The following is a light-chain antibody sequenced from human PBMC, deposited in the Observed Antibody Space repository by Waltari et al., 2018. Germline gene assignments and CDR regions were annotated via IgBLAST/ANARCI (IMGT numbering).Light chain of an antibody. CDR2: RNN. V-gene: IGLV1-47*01. CDR1: SSNIGSYY. J-gene: IGLJ3*02. CDR3: ATWDDSLTGWV. Sequence: QSVLTQPPSASGTPGQRVTISCSGSSSNIGSYYVYWYQQLSGTAPKLLISRNNERPCAVPDRFSGSKSGTSAALAITGIRSEDEAHYYCATWDDSLTGWVFGGGTKL.